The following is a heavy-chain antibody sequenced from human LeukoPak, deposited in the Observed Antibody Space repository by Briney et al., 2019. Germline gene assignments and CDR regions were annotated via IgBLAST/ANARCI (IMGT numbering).Heavy chain of an antibody. CDR3: AKSTTVTTEYFQH. J-gene: IGHJ1*01. V-gene: IGHV3-9*01. D-gene: IGHD4-17*01. Sequence: GGSLRLSCVGSGLILNDYAMHWVRQVPGKGLEWVSGIGWDSGGIGYADSVKGRFTTSRDNAKNTLYLQMNSLRAEDTAVYYCAKSTTVTTEYFQHWGQGTLVTVSS. CDR2: IGWDSGGI. CDR1: GLILNDYA.